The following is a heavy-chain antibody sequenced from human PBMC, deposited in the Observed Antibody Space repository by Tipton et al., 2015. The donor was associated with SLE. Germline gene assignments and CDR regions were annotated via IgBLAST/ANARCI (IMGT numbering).Heavy chain of an antibody. CDR3: ARHAGGVATPFDD. Sequence: TLSLTCIVSAGSICPYYWSWIRQPAGKGLEWIGRIYSGGGTHYNPSLKSQVTISEDTSKKQFSLKLNSVTAADTAVYYCARHAGGVATPFDDWGQGTLVTVSS. CDR1: AGSICPYY. CDR2: IYSGGGT. D-gene: IGHD5-12*01. J-gene: IGHJ4*02. V-gene: IGHV4-4*07.